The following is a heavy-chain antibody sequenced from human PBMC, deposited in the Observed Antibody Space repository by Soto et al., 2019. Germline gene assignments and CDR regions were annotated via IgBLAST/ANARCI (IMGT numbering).Heavy chain of an antibody. CDR1: GLSLNTNEMC. CDR2: IDWEDDK. D-gene: IGHD3-22*01. Sequence: SGATPVNPTQTLTMTCTFSGLSLNTNEMCVSWIRQPPGKALEWLARIDWEDDKYYSTSLKTRLTISKDTSKNQVVLTMTNMDPVDTATYYCARVLRGYALASYYDYGMDVWGQRTTVTVSS. CDR3: ARVLRGYALASYYDYGMDV. V-gene: IGHV2-70*11. J-gene: IGHJ6*02.